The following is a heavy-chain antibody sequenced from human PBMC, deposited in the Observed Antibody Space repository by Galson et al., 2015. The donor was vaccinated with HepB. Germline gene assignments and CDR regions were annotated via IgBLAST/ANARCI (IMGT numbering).Heavy chain of an antibody. J-gene: IGHJ4*02. CDR2: FDPEDGET. D-gene: IGHD3-10*01. V-gene: IGHV1-24*01. CDR1: GSALSDLA. Sequence: SVKVSCKVSGSALSDLALHWVRQAPGKGPEWMGGFDPEDGETIYAQKFQGRVTIPRDNSKNTLHLQLRSLRAEDTAVYYCVKEEFGSGWRRWGDWGQGTLVTVSS. CDR3: VKEEFGSGWRRWGD.